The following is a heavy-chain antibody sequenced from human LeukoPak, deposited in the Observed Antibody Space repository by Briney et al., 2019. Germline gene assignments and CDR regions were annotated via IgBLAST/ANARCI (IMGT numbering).Heavy chain of an antibody. Sequence: ASVKVSCKTSGYTFASYGISWVRQAPGQGLEWMGWISGYNGNTNYAQNLQGRVTMTTDTSTTTVYMELRSLRSDDTAVYYCARPRVAGSFDYWGQGTLVTVSS. V-gene: IGHV1-18*01. J-gene: IGHJ4*02. CDR1: GYTFASYG. CDR3: ARPRVAGSFDY. CDR2: ISGYNGNT. D-gene: IGHD6-19*01.